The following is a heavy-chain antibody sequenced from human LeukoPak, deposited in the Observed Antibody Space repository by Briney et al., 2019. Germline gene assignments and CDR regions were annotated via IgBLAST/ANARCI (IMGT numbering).Heavy chain of an antibody. Sequence: PGGSLRLSCAASGFTFSSYGMHWVRQAPGKGLEWVAVIWYDGSNKYYADSVKGRFTISRDNSKNTLYLQMNSLRAEDTAVYYCARVREDQAYDSSGYGGYFDYWGQGTLVTVSS. D-gene: IGHD3-22*01. V-gene: IGHV3-30*19. J-gene: IGHJ4*02. CDR1: GFTFSSYG. CDR2: IWYDGSNK. CDR3: ARVREDQAYDSSGYGGYFDY.